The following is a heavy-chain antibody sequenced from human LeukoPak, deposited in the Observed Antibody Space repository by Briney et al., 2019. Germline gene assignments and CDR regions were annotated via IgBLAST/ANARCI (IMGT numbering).Heavy chain of an antibody. D-gene: IGHD6-13*01. CDR2: IYYSGST. V-gene: IGHV4-39*01. Sequence: SETLSLTCTVSGGSISSSSYYWGWIRQPPGKGLEWIGSIYYSGSTYYNPSLKSRVTISVDTSKNEFSLKLSSVTAADTAVYYCARLGIAAGDYWGQGTLVTVSS. CDR3: ARLGIAAGDY. CDR1: GGSISSSSYY. J-gene: IGHJ4*02.